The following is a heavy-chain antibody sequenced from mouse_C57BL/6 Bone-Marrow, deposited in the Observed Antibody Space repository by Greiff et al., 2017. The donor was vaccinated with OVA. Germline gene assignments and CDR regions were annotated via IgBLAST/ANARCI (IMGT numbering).Heavy chain of an antibody. Sequence: EVKLMESGAELVRPGASVKLSCTASGFNIKDDYMHWVKQRPEQGLEWIGWIDPENGDTEYASKFQGKATITADTSANTAYLQLSSLTSEDTAGYYCTPRAYWGQGTLVTVSA. V-gene: IGHV14-4*01. CDR2: IDPENGDT. J-gene: IGHJ3*01. CDR1: GFNIKDDY. CDR3: TPRAY.